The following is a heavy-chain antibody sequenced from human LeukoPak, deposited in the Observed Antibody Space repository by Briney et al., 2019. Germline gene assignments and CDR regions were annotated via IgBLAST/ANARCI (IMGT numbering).Heavy chain of an antibody. J-gene: IGHJ4*02. CDR1: GFTFSSYG. V-gene: IGHV3-33*01. D-gene: IGHD1-14*01. CDR2: IWYDGTNK. CDR3: ARDRENQYFDY. Sequence: GGSLRLSCAASGFTFSSYGIHWVRQAPGKGLEWVTTIWYDGTNKYYTDSVKGRFTISRDNSRHTLYLQMNSLRAEDTAVYYCARDRENQYFDYWGQGTLVTVSS.